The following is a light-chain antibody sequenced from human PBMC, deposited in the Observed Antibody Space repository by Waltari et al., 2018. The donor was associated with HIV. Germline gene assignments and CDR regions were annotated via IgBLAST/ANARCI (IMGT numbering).Light chain of an antibody. J-gene: IGLJ2*01. CDR2: DVS. CDR3: YSYAGSLL. V-gene: IGLV2-11*01. Sequence: QSALTQPRYVSASPGQPVTISCHGSRRNADGYLYVSWYQQHPTKAPKLIIYDVSERPSGVPDRFSGSKSGNRASLTISGLQAEDEADYYCYSYAGSLLFGGGTKLTVL. CDR1: RRNADGYLY.